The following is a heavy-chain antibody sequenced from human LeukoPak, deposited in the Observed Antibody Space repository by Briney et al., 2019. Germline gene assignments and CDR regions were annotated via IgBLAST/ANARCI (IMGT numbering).Heavy chain of an antibody. Sequence: GSSVKVSCKASGYTFTSYYMHWVRQAPGQGLEWMGIINPSGGSTSYAQKFQGRVTMTRDTSTSTVYMELSSLRSEDTAVYYCARVGNTIFGVVRYYDYWGQGTLVTVSS. J-gene: IGHJ4*02. CDR3: ARVGNTIFGVVRYYDY. D-gene: IGHD3-3*01. CDR1: GYTFTSYY. V-gene: IGHV1-46*01. CDR2: INPSGGST.